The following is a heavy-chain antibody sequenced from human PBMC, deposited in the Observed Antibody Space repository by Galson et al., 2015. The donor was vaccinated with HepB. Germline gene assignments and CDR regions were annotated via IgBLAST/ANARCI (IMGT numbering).Heavy chain of an antibody. V-gene: IGHV3-64D*06. Sequence: SLRLSCAGSGFRFRYYTLHWVRQAPGKGLEFVSCISNNGGATKFADSVRGRFTIARDNAKNTMYLQMNSLRTEDTAVYYCVKEDILTGYSVGSFHFWGRGTMVTVSS. CDR1: GFRFRYYT. CDR3: VKEDILTGYSVGSFHF. CDR2: ISNNGGAT. D-gene: IGHD3-9*01. J-gene: IGHJ3*01.